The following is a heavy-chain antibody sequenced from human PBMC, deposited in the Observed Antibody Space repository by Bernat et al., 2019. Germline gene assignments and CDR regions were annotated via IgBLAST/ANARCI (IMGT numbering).Heavy chain of an antibody. CDR3: ARDGRPYYYDSSGYFFDY. CDR2: ISYDGSNK. Sequence: QVQLVESGGGVVQPGRSLRLSCAASGFTFSTYAMHWVRQAPGKGLEWVAVISYDGSNKYYADSVKDRFTISRDNSKNTLYLQVNSLRADDTAVYYCARDGRPYYYDSSGYFFDYWGQGTLVTVSS. J-gene: IGHJ4*02. CDR1: GFTFSTYA. V-gene: IGHV3-30-3*01. D-gene: IGHD3-22*01.